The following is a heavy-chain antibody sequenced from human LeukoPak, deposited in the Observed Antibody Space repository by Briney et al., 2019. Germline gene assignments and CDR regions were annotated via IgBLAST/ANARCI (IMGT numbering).Heavy chain of an antibody. CDR2: ISGSGGST. V-gene: IGHV3-23*01. D-gene: IGHD6-13*01. CDR1: GFTFSSYS. J-gene: IGHJ4*02. Sequence: PGGSLRLSCAASGFTFSSYSMNWVRQAPGKGLEWVSAISGSGGSTYYADSVKGRFTISRDNSKNTLYLQMNSLRAEDTAVYYCAKVRSSSSSSLDYWGQGTLVTVSS. CDR3: AKVRSSSSSSLDY.